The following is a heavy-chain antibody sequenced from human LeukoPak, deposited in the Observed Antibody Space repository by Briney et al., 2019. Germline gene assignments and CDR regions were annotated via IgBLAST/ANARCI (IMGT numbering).Heavy chain of an antibody. V-gene: IGHV3-23*01. CDR3: ARTVLTFNGGYFDY. D-gene: IGHD2-8*01. J-gene: IGHJ4*02. CDR1: GFTFSSYA. Sequence: GGSLRLSCAASGFTFSSYAMSWVRQAPGKGLEWVSTISGSGGRTYYADSVKGRFTISRDNSKNTLYLQMNSLRAEDTAVYYCARTVLTFNGGYFDYWGQGTLVTVSS. CDR2: ISGSGGRT.